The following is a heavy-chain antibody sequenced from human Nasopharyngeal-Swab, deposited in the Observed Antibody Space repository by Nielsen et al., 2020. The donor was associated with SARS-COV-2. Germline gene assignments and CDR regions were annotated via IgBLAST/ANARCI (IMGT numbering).Heavy chain of an antibody. CDR3: ARDPMTTVSRFDY. CDR2: IWYDGSNK. D-gene: IGHD4-11*01. CDR1: GFTFSSYG. V-gene: IGHV3-33*01. J-gene: IGHJ4*02. Sequence: GESLKISCAASGFTFSSYGMHWVRQAPGKGLEWVAVIWYDGSNKYYADPVKGRFTISRDNSKNTLYLQMNSLRAEDTAVYYCARDPMTTVSRFDYWGQGTLVTVSS.